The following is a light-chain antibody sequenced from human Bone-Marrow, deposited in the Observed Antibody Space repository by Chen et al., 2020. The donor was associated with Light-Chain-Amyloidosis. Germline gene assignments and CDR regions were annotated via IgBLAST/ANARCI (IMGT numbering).Light chain of an antibody. CDR3: QQYGTSPLT. CDR1: QTISSNY. V-gene: IGKV3-20*01. Sequence: EIVLTQSPGTLSLSSGEGANLSCRASQTISSNYLTWYQQKFGQAPRLLSYGSSSRATGIPDRFTGSGSGTDFTLTINRLEPEDFAMYYCQQYGTSPLTCGGGTMVEIK. J-gene: IGKJ4*01. CDR2: GSS.